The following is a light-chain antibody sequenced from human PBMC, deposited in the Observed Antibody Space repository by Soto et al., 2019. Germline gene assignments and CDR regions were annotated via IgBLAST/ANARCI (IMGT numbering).Light chain of an antibody. CDR1: SSNIGSNT. CDR3: AVWDDSLNGWV. CDR2: SNN. Sequence: QSVLPQPPSASGTPGQRVTISCSGSSSNIGSNTVNWYQQLPGTAPKLLIYSNNQRPSGVPDRFSGSKSGTSASLAISGLQSGDEADYYCAVWDDSLNGWVFGVGTKLTVL. V-gene: IGLV1-44*01. J-gene: IGLJ3*02.